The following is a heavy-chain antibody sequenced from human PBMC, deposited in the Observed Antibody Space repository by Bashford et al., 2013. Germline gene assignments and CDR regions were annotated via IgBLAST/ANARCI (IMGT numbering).Heavy chain of an antibody. D-gene: IGHD4-17*01. Sequence: SWIRQPPGKALEWLALIDWDDDKYYSTSLKTRLTISKDTSKNXVVLTMTNMDPVDTATYYCARITDYGYYGMDVVGPRDHGSPSP. CDR3: ARITDYGYYGMDV. J-gene: IGHJ6*02. CDR2: IDWDDDK. V-gene: IGHV2-70*01.